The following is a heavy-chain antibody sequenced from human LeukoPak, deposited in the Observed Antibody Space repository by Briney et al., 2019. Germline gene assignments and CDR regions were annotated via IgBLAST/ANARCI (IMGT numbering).Heavy chain of an antibody. Sequence: ASVKVSCKASGYTFTGYYMHWVRQAPGQGLEWMGWINPNSGGTNYAQKFQGRVTMTRDTSISTAYMELSRLRSDDTAVYYCARGRVGMATILHYWGQGTLVTVSS. V-gene: IGHV1-2*02. J-gene: IGHJ4*02. CDR2: INPNSGGT. D-gene: IGHD5-24*01. CDR3: ARGRVGMATILHY. CDR1: GYTFTGYY.